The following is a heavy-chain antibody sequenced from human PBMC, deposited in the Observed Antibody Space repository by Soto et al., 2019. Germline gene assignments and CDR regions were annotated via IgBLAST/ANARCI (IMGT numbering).Heavy chain of an antibody. CDR3: ASGSYGDYITGWGN. CDR1: GGSISSGGYY. V-gene: IGHV4-31*03. J-gene: IGHJ4*02. D-gene: IGHD4-17*01. Sequence: QVQLQESGPGLVKPSQTLSLTCTVSGGSISSGGYYWSWIRQHPGKGLEWIGYIYYSGSTYYNPSLKSRVTTSVDTSKNQFSLKLSSVTAADTAVYYCASGSYGDYITGWGNWGQGTLVTVSS. CDR2: IYYSGST.